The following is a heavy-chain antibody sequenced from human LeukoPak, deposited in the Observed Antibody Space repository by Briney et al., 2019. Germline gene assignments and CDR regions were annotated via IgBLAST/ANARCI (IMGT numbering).Heavy chain of an antibody. Sequence: ASVKVSCKASGYTFTSYDINWVRQATGQGLEWMGWMNPNSGNTGYAQKFQGRVTMTRNTSISTAYMELSSLRSEDTAVYYCARARPVRYYDILTGYSDYWGQGTPVTVSS. CDR2: MNPNSGNT. J-gene: IGHJ4*02. CDR1: GYTFTSYD. D-gene: IGHD3-9*01. CDR3: ARARPVRYYDILTGYSDY. V-gene: IGHV1-8*01.